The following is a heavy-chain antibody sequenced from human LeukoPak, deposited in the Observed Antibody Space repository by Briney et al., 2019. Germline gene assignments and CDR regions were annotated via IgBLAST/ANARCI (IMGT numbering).Heavy chain of an antibody. CDR2: IYYSGST. CDR1: GGSISSGGYY. D-gene: IGHD3-9*01. J-gene: IGHJ5*02. V-gene: IGHV4-31*03. CDR3: AIGLRSGAYYDILTGYYSSWFDP. Sequence: SETLSLTCTVSGGSISSGGYYWSWIRQHPGKGLEWNGYIYYSGSTYYNPSLKSRVTISVDTSKNQFSLKLSSVTAADTAVYYCAIGLRSGAYYDILTGYYSSWFDPWGQGTLVTVSS.